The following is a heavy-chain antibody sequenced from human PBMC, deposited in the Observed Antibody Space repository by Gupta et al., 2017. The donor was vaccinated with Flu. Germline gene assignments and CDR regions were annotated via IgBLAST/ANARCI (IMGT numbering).Heavy chain of an antibody. CDR3: ARANPSGDYRYYYYGMDV. CDR1: G. CDR2: ISAYNGNT. J-gene: IGHJ6*02. Sequence: GISWVRQAPGQGLEWMGWISAYNGNTNYAQKLQGRVTMTTDTSTSTAYMELRSLRSDDTAVYYCARANPSGDYRYYYYGMDVWGQGTPVTV. V-gene: IGHV1-18*01. D-gene: IGHD4-17*01.